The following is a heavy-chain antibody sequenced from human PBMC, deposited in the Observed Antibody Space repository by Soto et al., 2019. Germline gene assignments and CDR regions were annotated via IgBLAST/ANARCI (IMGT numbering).Heavy chain of an antibody. V-gene: IGHV1-69*13. CDR3: ARTFDSNFDYFDY. Sequence: SVKVSCKASGGTCSIYAISCVLQAPLQGLDWMGGIIPIFGTANYAQKFQGRVTITADESTSTAYMELSSLRSEDTAVYYCARTFDSNFDYFDYWGQGTLVTVSS. CDR2: IIPIFGTA. CDR1: GGTCSIYA. J-gene: IGHJ4*02. D-gene: IGHD3-22*01.